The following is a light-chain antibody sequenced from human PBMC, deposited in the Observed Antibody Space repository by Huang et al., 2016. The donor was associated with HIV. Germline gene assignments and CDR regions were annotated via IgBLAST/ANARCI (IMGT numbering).Light chain of an antibody. CDR1: QSVSNK. CDR3: QQYNNWPWT. V-gene: IGKV3D-15*01. J-gene: IGKJ1*01. CDR2: GSS. Sequence: EIMMTQSPATLSVSPGERATLSCRASQSVSNKLAWYQQKPGQAPRLLIHGSSTRATGIPDRFSGSGSGTEFILAISSLQSEDFAVYYCQQYNNWPWTFGQGTKVEIK.